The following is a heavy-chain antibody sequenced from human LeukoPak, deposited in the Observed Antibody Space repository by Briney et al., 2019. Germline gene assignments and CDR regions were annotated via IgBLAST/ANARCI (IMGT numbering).Heavy chain of an antibody. CDR2: ISSSSSSI. CDR1: GFTFSDYT. J-gene: IGHJ4*02. V-gene: IGHV3-21*01. CDR3: ARGKYSSGWFDY. Sequence: GGSLRLSCAASGFTFSDYTMNWVHQAPGKGLEWVSSISSSSSSIYYADSVKGRFTISRDNAKNSLYLQMNSLRAEDTAVYYCARGKYSSGWFDYWGQGTLVTVSS. D-gene: IGHD6-19*01.